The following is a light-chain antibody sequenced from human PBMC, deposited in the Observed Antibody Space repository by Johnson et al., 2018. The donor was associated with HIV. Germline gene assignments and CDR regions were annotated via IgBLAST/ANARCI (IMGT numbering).Light chain of an antibody. CDR3: GTWDSSLSAL. J-gene: IGLJ1*01. CDR1: SSNIGNNY. CDR2: ENN. V-gene: IGLV1-51*02. Sequence: QSVLTQPPSVSAAPGQKVTISCSGSSSNIGNNYVSWYQQLPGTAPKLLIYENNKRPSGIPDRFSGTKSCTSATLGITGLQTGDEADYYCGTWDSSLSALFGTGTKVTVL.